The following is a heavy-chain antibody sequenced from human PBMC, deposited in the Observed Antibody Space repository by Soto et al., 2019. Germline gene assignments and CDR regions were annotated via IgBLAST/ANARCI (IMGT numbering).Heavy chain of an antibody. CDR2: INAYNGNT. CDR3: ARDAGVSGELYY. D-gene: IGHD3-16*01. V-gene: IGHV1-18*04. CDR1: GYTFTSYY. Sequence: VASVKVSCKASGYTFTSYYMHWVRQAPGQGLEWMGWINAYNGNTNYAQKLQGRVTMTTDTSTSTAYMELRSLRSDDTAVYYCARDAGVSGELYYWGQGTLVTVSS. J-gene: IGHJ4*02.